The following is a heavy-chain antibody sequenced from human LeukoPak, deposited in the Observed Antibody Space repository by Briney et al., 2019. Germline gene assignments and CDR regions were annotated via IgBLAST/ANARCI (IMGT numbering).Heavy chain of an antibody. CDR2: INHSGST. V-gene: IGHV4-34*01. D-gene: IGHD2-2*01. CDR3: ARLCQYCSSTSRTDLFDP. CDR1: GGSFSGYY. J-gene: IGHJ5*02. Sequence: SETLSLTCAVYGGSFSGYYWSWIRQPPGKGLEWIGEINHSGSTNYNPSLKSRVTISVDTSKNQFSLKLSSVTAADTAVYYCARLCQYCSSTSRTDLFDPWGQGTLVTVSS.